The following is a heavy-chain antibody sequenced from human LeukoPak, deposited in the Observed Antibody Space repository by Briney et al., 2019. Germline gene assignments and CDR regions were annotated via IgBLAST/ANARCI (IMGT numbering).Heavy chain of an antibody. CDR3: ARTQEYYYDSSGYYFPDY. D-gene: IGHD3-22*01. CDR1: GGTFSSYA. Sequence: RASVNVSCKASGGTFSSYAISWVRLAPGQGLEWMGGIIPIFGTANYAQKFQGRVTITADESTSTAYMELSSLRSEDTAVYYCARTQEYYYDSSGYYFPDYWGQGTLVTVSS. J-gene: IGHJ4*02. CDR2: IIPIFGTA. V-gene: IGHV1-69*13.